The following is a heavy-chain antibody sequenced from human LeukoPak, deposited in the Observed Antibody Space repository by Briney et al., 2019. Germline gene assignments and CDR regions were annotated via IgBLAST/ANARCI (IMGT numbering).Heavy chain of an antibody. CDR1: GFPFDDSG. V-gene: IGHV4-34*01. D-gene: IGHD3-10*01. CDR2: INHSGSP. CDR3: ARRGYGWFGELFPKSRYYFDY. Sequence: GSLRLSCAASGFPFDDSGMSWVRQAPGKGLEWIGAINHSGSPNYNPSLKSRVTISVDTSKKQFSLKLSSVTAADTAVYYCARRGYGWFGELFPKSRYYFDYWGKGTLVTVSS. J-gene: IGHJ4*02.